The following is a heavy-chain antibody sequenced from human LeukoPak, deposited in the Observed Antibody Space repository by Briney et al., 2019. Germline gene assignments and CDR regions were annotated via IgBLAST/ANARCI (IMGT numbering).Heavy chain of an antibody. J-gene: IGHJ6*04. D-gene: IGHD3-10*01. CDR1: GFTYSTYA. Sequence: GGSLRLSCVASGFTYSTYAMSWVRQAPGKGLEWVSGISGSDDSTYYAASVKGRFTISRDNSKNTLYLQMNNLRAEDTALYYCVKAAGTRIYFDMDVWGEGTTVSVSS. CDR2: ISGSDDST. V-gene: IGHV3-23*01. CDR3: VKAAGTRIYFDMDV.